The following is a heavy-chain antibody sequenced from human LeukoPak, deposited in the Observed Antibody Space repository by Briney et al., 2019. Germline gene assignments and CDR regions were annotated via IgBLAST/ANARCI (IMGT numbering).Heavy chain of an antibody. CDR3: ARGCSGGSCYSFIDYYYYMDV. V-gene: IGHV1-69*13. J-gene: IGHJ6*03. CDR2: IIPIFGTA. D-gene: IGHD2-15*01. Sequence: GASVTVSCKASGGTFSSYAISWVRQPPGQGLEWMGGIIPIFGTANYAQKFQGRVTITAEESTSTAYMELSSLRSEDTAVYYCARGCSGGSCYSFIDYYYYMDVWGKGTTVTVSS. CDR1: GGTFSSYA.